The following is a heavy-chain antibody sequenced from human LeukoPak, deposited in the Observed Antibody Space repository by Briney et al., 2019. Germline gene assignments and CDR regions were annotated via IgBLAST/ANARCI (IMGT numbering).Heavy chain of an antibody. CDR3: ARGLSYFDY. D-gene: IGHD5/OR15-5a*01. CDR2: IRQDGGTK. Sequence: PGGSLRLSCAASGFTFRTSWMTWVRQAPGEGLGWVANIRQDGGTKYYVDSVKGRFTISRDNAKNSLYLQMNSLRVEDTAVYYCARGLSYFDYWGQGTLVTVSS. V-gene: IGHV3-7*01. J-gene: IGHJ4*02. CDR1: GFTFRTSW.